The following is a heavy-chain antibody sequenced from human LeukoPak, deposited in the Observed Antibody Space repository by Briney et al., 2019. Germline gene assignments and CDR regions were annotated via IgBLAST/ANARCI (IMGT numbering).Heavy chain of an antibody. CDR1: GFTFDDYG. V-gene: IGHV3-21*01. J-gene: IGHJ4*02. CDR3: ARDDGYSYGYLDY. D-gene: IGHD5-18*01. Sequence: PGGSLRLSCAASGFTFDDYGMSWVRQAPGKGLEWVSSISSSSSYIYYADSVKGRFTISRDNAKNSLYLQMNSLRAEDTAVYYCARDDGYSYGYLDYWGQGTLVTVSS. CDR2: ISSSSSYI.